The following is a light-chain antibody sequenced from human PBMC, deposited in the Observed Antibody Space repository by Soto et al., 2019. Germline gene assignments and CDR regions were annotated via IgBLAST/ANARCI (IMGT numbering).Light chain of an antibody. Sequence: QSALTQPPSVSGSPGQSVTISCTGTSTDFVSYNRVSWYQQPPGTAPKLMIYEVSKRPSGVPDRFSGSKSGNTASLTVSGLQAEDEADYYCSSFAGGNIYVFGTGTKVTVL. CDR1: STDFVSYNR. J-gene: IGLJ1*01. V-gene: IGLV2-18*02. CDR3: SSFAGGNIYV. CDR2: EVS.